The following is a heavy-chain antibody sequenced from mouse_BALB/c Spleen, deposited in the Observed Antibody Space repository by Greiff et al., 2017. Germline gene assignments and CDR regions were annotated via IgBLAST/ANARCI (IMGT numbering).Heavy chain of an antibody. CDR3: ARGGGYYYYYAMDY. CDR2: ISSGSSTI. J-gene: IGHJ4*01. V-gene: IGHV5-17*02. Sequence: DVHLVESGGGLVQPGGSRKLSCAASGFTFSSFGMHWVRQAPEKGLEWVAYISSGSSTIYYADTVKGRFTISRDNPKNTLFLQMTSLRSEDTAMYYCARGGGYYYYYAMDYWGQGTSVTVSS. D-gene: IGHD2-3*01. CDR1: GFTFSSFG.